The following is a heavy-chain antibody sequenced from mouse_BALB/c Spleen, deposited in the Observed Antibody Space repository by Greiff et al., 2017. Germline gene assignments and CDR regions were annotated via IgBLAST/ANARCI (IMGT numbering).Heavy chain of an antibody. Sequence: VQLKESGPELVRPGVSVKISCKGSGYTFTDYAMHWVKQSHAKSLEWIGVISTYYGNTNYNQKFKGKATMTVDKSSSTAYMELARLTSEDSAIYYCARDGYDGDFDYWGQGTTLTVSS. CDR1: GYTFTDYA. CDR3: ARDGYDGDFDY. CDR2: ISTYYGNT. J-gene: IGHJ2*01. D-gene: IGHD2-2*01. V-gene: IGHV1-67*01.